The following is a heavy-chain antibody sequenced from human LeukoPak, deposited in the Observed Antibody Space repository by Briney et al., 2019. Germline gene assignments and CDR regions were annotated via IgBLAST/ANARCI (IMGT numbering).Heavy chain of an antibody. D-gene: IGHD5-18*01. CDR1: GFTFSSYG. CDR2: ISGSGGST. CDR3: AKSQIHVNTAMKGDYYYMDV. V-gene: IGHV3-23*01. Sequence: GGSLRLSCAASGFTFSSYGMSWVRQAPGKGLEWVSAISGSGGSTYYADSVKGRFTISRDNSKNTLYLQMNSLRAEDTAVYYCAKSQIHVNTAMKGDYYYMDVWGKGTTATISS. J-gene: IGHJ6*03.